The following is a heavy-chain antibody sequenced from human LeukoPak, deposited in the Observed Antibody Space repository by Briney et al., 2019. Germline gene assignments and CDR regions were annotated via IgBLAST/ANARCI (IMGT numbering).Heavy chain of an antibody. CDR1: GGTFSSYA. CDR2: IIPIFGTA. V-gene: IGHV1-69*05. Sequence: ASVKVSCKASGGTFSSYAISWVRQAPGQVLEWMGGIIPIFGTANYAQKFQGRVTITTDESTSTAYMELSSLRSEDTAVYYCAFGLSVVPAATNDYWGQGTLVTVSS. D-gene: IGHD2-2*01. J-gene: IGHJ4*02. CDR3: AFGLSVVPAATNDY.